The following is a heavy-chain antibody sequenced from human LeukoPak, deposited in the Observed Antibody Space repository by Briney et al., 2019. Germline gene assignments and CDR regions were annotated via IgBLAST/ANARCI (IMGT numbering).Heavy chain of an antibody. V-gene: IGHV4-4*02. Sequence: SGTLSLTCAVSGGSITSSNWWSWVRQPPGKGLEWIGEIYHSGSTNYNPSLKSRVTISVDKSKNQFSLKLSSVTAADTAVYYCARDQGASSDTAMVKGDYWGQGVLVTVSS. D-gene: IGHD5-18*01. J-gene: IGHJ4*02. CDR3: ARDQGASSDTAMVKGDY. CDR2: IYHSGST. CDR1: GGSITSSNW.